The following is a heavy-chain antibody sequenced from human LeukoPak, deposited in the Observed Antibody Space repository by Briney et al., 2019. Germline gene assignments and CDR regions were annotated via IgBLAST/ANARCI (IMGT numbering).Heavy chain of an antibody. D-gene: IGHD2-15*01. CDR1: GSRFTNYW. J-gene: IGHJ4*02. Sequence: GASRQTSGRGSGSRFTNYWIGGGRQMPGKGLEGMGFIYPGASDTSYSPSFQGQVTISADKSISTAYLQWSSLKASDTAMYYCARRGGGCSWDFDYWGQGTLVTVSS. CDR2: IYPGASDT. V-gene: IGHV5-51*01. CDR3: ARRGGGCSWDFDY.